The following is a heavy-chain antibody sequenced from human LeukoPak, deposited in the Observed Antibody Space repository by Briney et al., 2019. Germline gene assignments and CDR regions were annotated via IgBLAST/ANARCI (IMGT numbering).Heavy chain of an antibody. CDR3: ARDPPGIAVAGTFDY. CDR1: GFTFSSYS. CDR2: ISSSSSYI. J-gene: IGHJ4*02. D-gene: IGHD6-19*01. V-gene: IGHV3-21*01. Sequence: GGSLILSCAASGFTFSSYSMNWVRQAPGKGLEWVSSISSSSSYIYYADSVKGRFTISRDNAKNSLYLQMNSLRAEDTAVYYCARDPPGIAVAGTFDYWGQGTLVTVSS.